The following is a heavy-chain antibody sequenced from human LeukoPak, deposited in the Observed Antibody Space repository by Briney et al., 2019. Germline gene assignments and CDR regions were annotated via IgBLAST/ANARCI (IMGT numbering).Heavy chain of an antibody. Sequence: PGGSLRLSCAGSGLTVSSNYMSWVRQAPGKGLEWVSVIYSGGSTYYADSVKGRFTISRDNSKNTLYLQMNSLRAEDTAVYYCARGGILDYFDYWGQGTLVTVSS. CDR2: IYSGGST. V-gene: IGHV3-53*01. J-gene: IGHJ4*02. D-gene: IGHD3-16*01. CDR1: GLTVSSNY. CDR3: ARGGILDYFDY.